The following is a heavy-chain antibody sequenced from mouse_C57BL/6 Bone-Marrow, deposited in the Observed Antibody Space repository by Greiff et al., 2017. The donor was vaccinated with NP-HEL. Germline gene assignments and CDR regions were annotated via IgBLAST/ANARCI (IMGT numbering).Heavy chain of an antibody. V-gene: IGHV1-81*01. CDR2: IYPRSGNT. J-gene: IGHJ3*01. D-gene: IGHD4-1*01. CDR3: ARWDYPTTWFAY. CDR1: GYTFTSYG. Sequence: QVQLQQSGAELARPGASVKLSCKASGYTFTSYGISWVKQRTGQGLEWIGEIYPRSGNTYYNEKFKGKATLTADKSSSTAYMELRSLTSEDSAVYFCARWDYPTTWFAYWGQGTLVTVAA.